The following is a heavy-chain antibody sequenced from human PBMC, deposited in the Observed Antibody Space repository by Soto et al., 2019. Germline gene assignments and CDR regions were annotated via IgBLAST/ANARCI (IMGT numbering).Heavy chain of an antibody. Sequence: GGSLRLSCAASGFTFSSYAMHWVRQAPGKGLEWVAVISYDGSNKYYADSVKGRFTISRDNSKNTLYLQMNSLRAEDTAVYYCARDNGIAAAGMTAIIDYWGQGTLVNVSA. CDR2: ISYDGSNK. V-gene: IGHV3-30-3*01. CDR3: ARDNGIAAAGMTAIIDY. CDR1: GFTFSSYA. D-gene: IGHD6-13*01. J-gene: IGHJ4*02.